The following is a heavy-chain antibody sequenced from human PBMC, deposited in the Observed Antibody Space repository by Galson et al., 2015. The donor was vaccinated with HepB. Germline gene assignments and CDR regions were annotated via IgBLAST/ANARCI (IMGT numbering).Heavy chain of an antibody. Sequence: SVKVSCKASGGTFSSYAISWVRQAPGQGLEWMGGIIPIFGTANYAQKFQGRVTITADKSTSTAYMELSSLRSEDTAVYYCARVRSGYDSGTYYYYYYMDVWGKGTTVTVPS. CDR3: ARVRSGYDSGTYYYYYYMDV. CDR1: GGTFSSYA. D-gene: IGHD5-12*01. CDR2: IIPIFGTA. V-gene: IGHV1-69*06. J-gene: IGHJ6*03.